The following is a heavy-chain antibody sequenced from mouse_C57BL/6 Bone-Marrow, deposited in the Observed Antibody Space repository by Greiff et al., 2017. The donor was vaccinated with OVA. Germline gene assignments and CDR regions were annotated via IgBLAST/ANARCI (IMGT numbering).Heavy chain of an antibody. CDR1: GFSLTSHG. D-gene: IGHD1-1*01. CDR3: APLWGSSLFAY. J-gene: IGHJ3*01. Sequence: VQLQQSGPGLVQPSQSLSITRTVSGFSLTSHGVPWVRPSPGKGLEWLGVIWSGGSTDYNAAFISRLSLSKDNSKGQVFFKMSSLQADDTAVYYCAPLWGSSLFAYWGQGTLVTVSA. CDR2: IWSGGST. V-gene: IGHV2-2*01.